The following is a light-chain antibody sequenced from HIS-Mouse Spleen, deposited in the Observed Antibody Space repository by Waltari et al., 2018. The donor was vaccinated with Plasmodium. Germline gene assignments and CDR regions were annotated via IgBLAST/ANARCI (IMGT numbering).Light chain of an antibody. CDR1: QSVSSSY. CDR3: QQYGSSPYT. V-gene: IGKV3-20*01. CDR2: GAS. Sequence: EIVLTPSPGTLSLSPGERATLSCRASQSVSSSYLAWYQQKPGQAPRLLIYGASSRAPGIPDRFSGSGSGTDFTLTISRLEPEDFAVYYCQQYGSSPYTFGQGTKLEIK. J-gene: IGKJ2*01.